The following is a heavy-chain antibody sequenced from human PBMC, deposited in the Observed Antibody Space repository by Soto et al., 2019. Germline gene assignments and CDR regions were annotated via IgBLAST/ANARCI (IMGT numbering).Heavy chain of an antibody. CDR2: ISAYNGNT. Sequence: GASVKVSCKTSGYTFTSYGISWVRQAPGQGLEWMGWISAYNGNTNYAQKLQGRVTMTTDTSTTTAYMELRSLRSDDTAMYYCARDRYYYDSSGYRTYYYYGMDVWGQGTTVTVS. D-gene: IGHD3-22*01. J-gene: IGHJ6*02. V-gene: IGHV1-18*04. CDR1: GYTFTSYG. CDR3: ARDRYYYDSSGYRTYYYYGMDV.